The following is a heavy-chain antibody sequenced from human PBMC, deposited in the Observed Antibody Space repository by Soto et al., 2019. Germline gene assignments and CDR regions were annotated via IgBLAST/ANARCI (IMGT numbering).Heavy chain of an antibody. J-gene: IGHJ6*02. CDR1: GGSISSYY. D-gene: IGHD6-13*01. Sequence: PSETLSLTCTVPGGSISSYYWSWIRQPPGKGLEWIGYIYYSGSTNYNPSLKSRVTISVDTSKNQFSLKLSSVTAADTAVYYCARSSREQQLVVYGMDVWGQGTTVTVSS. V-gene: IGHV4-59*01. CDR3: ARSSREQQLVVYGMDV. CDR2: IYYSGST.